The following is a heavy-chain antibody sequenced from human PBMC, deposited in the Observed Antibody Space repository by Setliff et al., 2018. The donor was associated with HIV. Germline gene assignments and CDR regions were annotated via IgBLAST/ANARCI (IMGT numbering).Heavy chain of an antibody. J-gene: IGHJ4*02. V-gene: IGHV4-59*01. CDR1: GGSINNYF. CDR2: IYYSGET. D-gene: IGHD5-12*01. Sequence: SETLSLTCTVSGGSINNYFWSWIRQSPGRGLEWIGYIYYSGETNYNPSLKSRVTFSVDTSKNQFSLKLSSVTAADSAVYYFARQPLYNDYDWRSYYFDYWGQGSLVTVSS. CDR3: ARQPLYNDYDWRSYYFDY.